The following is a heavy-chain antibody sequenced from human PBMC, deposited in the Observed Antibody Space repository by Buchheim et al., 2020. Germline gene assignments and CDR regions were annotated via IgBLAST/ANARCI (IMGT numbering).Heavy chain of an antibody. V-gene: IGHV4-61*02. J-gene: IGHJ4*02. D-gene: IGHD3-10*01. CDR2: IYPSGST. Sequence: QVQLQESGPGLVKPSQPLSLTCTVSGGSISRGSYYWTWIRQPAGKGLEWIGRIYPSGSTNYNPSLKSRVTLSVATSKNQISLKLSSVTAADTAMYYCARGSPMVFWGQGTL. CDR3: ARGSPMVF. CDR1: GGSISRGSYY.